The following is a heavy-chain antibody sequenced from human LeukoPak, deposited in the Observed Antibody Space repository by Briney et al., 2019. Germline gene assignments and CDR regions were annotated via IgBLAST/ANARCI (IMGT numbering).Heavy chain of an antibody. D-gene: IGHD3-3*01. J-gene: IGHJ4*02. V-gene: IGHV4-59*01. CDR3: ARGLENDFWSGPDY. CDR1: GGSISGKY. CDR2: IYYSGTT. Sequence: SETLSLTCTVSGGSISGKYWSWIRQTPGKGLEWVGYIYYSGTTKYNPSLKSRVTISVDTSKNQFSLKLSSVTAADTAVYYCARGLENDFWSGPDYWGQGTLVTVSS.